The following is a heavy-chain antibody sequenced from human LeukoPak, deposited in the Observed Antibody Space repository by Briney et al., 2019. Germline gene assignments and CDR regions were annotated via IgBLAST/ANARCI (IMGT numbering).Heavy chain of an antibody. CDR2: IYYSGST. CDR3: ARHSRDGPEDY. D-gene: IGHD5-24*01. CDR1: GGPSSSYY. J-gene: IGHJ4*02. V-gene: IGHV4-59*08. Sequence: SETLSLTCTVSGGPSSSYYWSWLRQPPRKGLEWIGYIYYSGSTNYNPSLKSRVTISVDTSKNQFSLKLSSVTAADTAVYYCARHSRDGPEDYWGQGTLVTVSS.